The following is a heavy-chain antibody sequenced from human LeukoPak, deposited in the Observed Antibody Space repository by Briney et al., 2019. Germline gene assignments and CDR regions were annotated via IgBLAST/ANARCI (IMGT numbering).Heavy chain of an antibody. V-gene: IGHV4-31*03. J-gene: IGHJ3*02. CDR1: GGSISSGGYY. D-gene: IGHD1-1*01. CDR3: ASSGTPSYSAFDI. Sequence: SQTLSLTCTVSGGSISSGGYYWSWIRQHPGKGLEWIGYIYYSGSTYYNPSLKSRVTISVDTSKNQFSLKLSSVTAADTAVYYCASSGTPSYSAFDIWGQGTMVTVSS. CDR2: IYYSGST.